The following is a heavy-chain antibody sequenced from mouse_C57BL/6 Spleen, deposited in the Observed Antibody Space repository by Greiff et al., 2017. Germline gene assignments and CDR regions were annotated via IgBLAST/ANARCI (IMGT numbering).Heavy chain of an antibody. J-gene: IGHJ2*01. CDR2: ISSGGSYT. CDR1: GFTFSSYG. Sequence: EVMLVESGGDLVKPGGSLKLSCAASGFTFSSYGMSWVRQTPDKRLEWVATISSGGSYTYYPDSVKGRFTISRDNAKNTLYLQMSSLKSEDTAMYYCARHGNWYKDYYFDYWGQGTTLTVSS. D-gene: IGHD1-3*01. CDR3: ARHGNWYKDYYFDY. V-gene: IGHV5-6*02.